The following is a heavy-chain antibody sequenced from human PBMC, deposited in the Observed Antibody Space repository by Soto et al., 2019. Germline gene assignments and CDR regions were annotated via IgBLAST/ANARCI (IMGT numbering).Heavy chain of an antibody. CDR3: ARHSGGDENY. D-gene: IGHD5-12*01. J-gene: IGHJ4*02. V-gene: IGHV5-10-1*01. CDR2: INPTDSYT. Sequence: GESLKISCKTSGYSFTSYWISWVRQMPGKGLEWMRRINPTDSYTNYSPSFQGHVTISVDKSIRTAYLQWSSLKVSDTAMYHCARHSGGDENYWGQGTLVTVSA. CDR1: GYSFTSYW.